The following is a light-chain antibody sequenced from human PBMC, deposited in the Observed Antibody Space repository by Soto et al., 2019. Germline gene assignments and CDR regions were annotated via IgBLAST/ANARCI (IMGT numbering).Light chain of an antibody. Sequence: QSARTQPPSASGSPGQSVTISCTGTGSDIGGYNFVSWYQQHPGKVPKLIIYEVNKRPSGVPDRFSGSKSGNTASLTVSGLQADDEAYYYCSSYAGTNNRYVFGTGTKLTVL. V-gene: IGLV2-8*01. J-gene: IGLJ1*01. CDR3: SSYAGTNNRYV. CDR2: EVN. CDR1: GSDIGGYNF.